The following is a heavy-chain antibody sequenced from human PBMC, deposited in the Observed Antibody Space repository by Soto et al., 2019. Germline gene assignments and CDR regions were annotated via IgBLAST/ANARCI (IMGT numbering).Heavy chain of an antibody. CDR1: GFTFSSYG. D-gene: IGHD2-2*01. Sequence: SLRLSCAASGFTFSSYGMHWVRQAPGKGLEWVAVISYDGSNKYYADSVKGRFTISRDNSKNTLYLQMNSLRAEDTAVYYCAKAGGQLLSGYYYYGMDVWGQGTTVTVSS. J-gene: IGHJ6*02. CDR3: AKAGGQLLSGYYYYGMDV. V-gene: IGHV3-30*18. CDR2: ISYDGSNK.